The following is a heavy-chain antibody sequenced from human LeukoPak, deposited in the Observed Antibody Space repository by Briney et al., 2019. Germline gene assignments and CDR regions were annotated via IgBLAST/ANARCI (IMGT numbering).Heavy chain of an antibody. CDR2: IFYSGST. J-gene: IGHJ4*02. D-gene: IGHD2-21*02. CDR1: SGSISTSNYY. V-gene: IGHV4-39*07. Sequence: SETLSLTCTVSSGSISTSNYYWGWVRQPPGKALEWIGNIFYSGSTYYSPSLKSRVTISVDKSKNQFSLKLSSVTAADTAVYYCARSVVTAIAYYFDYWGQGTLVTVSS. CDR3: ARSVVTAIAYYFDY.